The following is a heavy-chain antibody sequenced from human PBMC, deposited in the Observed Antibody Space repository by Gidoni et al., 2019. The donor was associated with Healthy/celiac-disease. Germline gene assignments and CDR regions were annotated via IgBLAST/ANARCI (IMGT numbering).Heavy chain of an antibody. Sequence: QVQLVESGGGVVQPGRSLRISCAASGFNFSSYAMHWVRQAPGKGLEWVAVISYDGSNKYYADSVKGRFTISRDNSKNTLYLQMNSLRAEDTAVYYCARDSHYYDSSGYYLDYWGQGTLVTVSS. CDR2: ISYDGSNK. V-gene: IGHV3-30*04. CDR3: ARDSHYYDSSGYYLDY. J-gene: IGHJ4*02. CDR1: GFNFSSYA. D-gene: IGHD3-22*01.